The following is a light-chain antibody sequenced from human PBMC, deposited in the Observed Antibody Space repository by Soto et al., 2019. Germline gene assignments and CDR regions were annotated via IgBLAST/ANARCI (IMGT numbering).Light chain of an antibody. CDR1: QSVSNNY. Sequence: EIVLTQSQGTLSLSPGERATLSCRASQSVSNNYLAWYQRKPGQAPRLLIYGASSRATDIPTRFSGSGSGTDFPLNITRLEPEDFAGYYCQQYGSSPPTFGQGTKVEIK. J-gene: IGKJ1*01. V-gene: IGKV3-20*01. CDR3: QQYGSSPPT. CDR2: GAS.